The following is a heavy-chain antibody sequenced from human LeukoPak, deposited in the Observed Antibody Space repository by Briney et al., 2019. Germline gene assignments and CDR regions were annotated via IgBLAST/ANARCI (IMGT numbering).Heavy chain of an antibody. Sequence: PGRSLRLSCAASGFTFSSYGIHWVRQAPGKGLEWVAVISYDGSNKYYADSVKGRFTISRDTSTLYLQMNSLRAEDTAVYYCAKPELPNNAINYYFDYWGRGTLVTVSS. V-gene: IGHV3-30*18. CDR1: GFTFSSYG. CDR2: ISYDGSNK. CDR3: AKPELPNNAINYYFDY. D-gene: IGHD2-21*01. J-gene: IGHJ4*02.